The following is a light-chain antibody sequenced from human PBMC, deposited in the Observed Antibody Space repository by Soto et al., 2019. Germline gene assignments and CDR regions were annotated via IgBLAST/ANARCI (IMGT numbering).Light chain of an antibody. Sequence: SALTQPASVSGSPGQSITISCTGTSSHVGGYNYVSWYQQHPGKAPKLMIYDVSNRPSGVSNRFSGSKSGNTASLTISGLQAEDEADYYCSSYTSSSTPFVFGTGTKLTVL. V-gene: IGLV2-14*01. CDR2: DVS. J-gene: IGLJ1*01. CDR3: SSYTSSSTPFV. CDR1: SSHVGGYNY.